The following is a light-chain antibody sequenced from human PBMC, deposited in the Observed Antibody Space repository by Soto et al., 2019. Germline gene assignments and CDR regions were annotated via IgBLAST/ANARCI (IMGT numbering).Light chain of an antibody. J-gene: IGKJ1*01. CDR1: QSISSW. Sequence: DIQMTQSPSTLSASVGDRVTITCRASQSISSWLAWYQQKPGKAPKVLIYGASSLQSGVPSRFSGSGSGTEFTLTISSLQPDDFATYYCQQYNSYSGTFGQGTKVDIK. CDR3: QQYNSYSGT. CDR2: GAS. V-gene: IGKV1-5*01.